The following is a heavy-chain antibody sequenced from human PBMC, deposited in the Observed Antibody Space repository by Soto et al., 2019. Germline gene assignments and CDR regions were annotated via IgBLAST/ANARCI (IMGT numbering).Heavy chain of an antibody. CDR2: IIPILGIA. J-gene: IGHJ6*02. CDR1: GGTFSSYT. V-gene: IGHV1-69*02. CDR3: ARGDSSQYGMDV. D-gene: IGHD6-13*01. Sequence: QVQLVQSGAEVKKPGSSVKVSCKASGGTFSSYTISWVRQAPGQGLEWMGRIIPILGIANYAQKFQGRVTITADKSTSPAYMELSSLRSEDTAVYYCARGDSSQYGMDVWGQGTTVTVSS.